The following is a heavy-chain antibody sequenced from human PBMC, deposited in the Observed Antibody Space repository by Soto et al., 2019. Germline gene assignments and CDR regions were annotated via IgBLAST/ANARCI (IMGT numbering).Heavy chain of an antibody. CDR1: GFTFSSYS. CDR3: ASNPHYDYIWGSPYFDY. Sequence: GGSLRLSCAASGFTFSSYSMNWVRQAPGKGLEWVPYISSSSSTIYYADSVKGRFTISRDNAKNSLYLQMNSLRAEDTAVYYCASNPHYDYIWGSPYFDYWGQGTLVTVSS. J-gene: IGHJ4*02. CDR2: ISSSSSTI. V-gene: IGHV3-48*01. D-gene: IGHD3-16*01.